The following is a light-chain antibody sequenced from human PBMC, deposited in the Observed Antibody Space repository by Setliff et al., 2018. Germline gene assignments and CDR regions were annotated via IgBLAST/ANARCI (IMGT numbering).Light chain of an antibody. CDR1: SSNIGSNY. V-gene: IGLV1-40*01. CDR2: GNN. J-gene: IGLJ1*01. Sequence: QSVLTQPPSASGTPGQRVTISCSGSSSNIGSNYVHWYQQLAGAAPKLLIYGNNIRPSGVPDRFSGSQSGTSASLAITGLHSEDEADYYCQSYDSSLSAYVFGTGTKVTVL. CDR3: QSYDSSLSAYV.